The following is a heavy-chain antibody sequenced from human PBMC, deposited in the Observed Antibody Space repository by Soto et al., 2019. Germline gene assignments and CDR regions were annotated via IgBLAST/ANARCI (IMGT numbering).Heavy chain of an antibody. D-gene: IGHD1-1*01. J-gene: IGHJ4*02. CDR1: GYTFTSYD. Sequence: GASVKVSCKASGYTFTSYDIYWVRQATGQGLEWMGWMNPNTGNSDYAQKFQGRVTVTSDTSINTAHMELSSLRSEDTDVYYCASLDETKGWNGFGAYKYCFDVWGQGTLVTVSS. V-gene: IGHV1-8*03. CDR3: ASLDETKGWNGFGAYKYCFDV. CDR2: MNPNTGNS.